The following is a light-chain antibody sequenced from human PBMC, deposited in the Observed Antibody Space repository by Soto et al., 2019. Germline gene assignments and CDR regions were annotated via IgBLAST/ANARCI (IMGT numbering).Light chain of an antibody. CDR1: SSDVGSSNG. CDR2: DVS. J-gene: IGLJ1*01. Sequence: QSVLTQPPSVSGSPGQSVAISCTGTSSDVGSSNGVSWYQQHPGTAPKLMIYDVSNRPSGVPDRFSGSKSGNTASLTISGLQAEDEADYYCSSYTSSSTYVFGTGTKVTVL. V-gene: IGLV2-18*02. CDR3: SSYTSSSTYV.